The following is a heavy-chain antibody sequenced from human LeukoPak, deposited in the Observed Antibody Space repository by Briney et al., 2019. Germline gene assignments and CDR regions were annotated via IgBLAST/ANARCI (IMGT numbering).Heavy chain of an antibody. CDR1: GFTFSSYE. J-gene: IGHJ4*02. CDR2: ISSSGSTI. D-gene: IGHD3-22*01. CDR3: ARDAGAYYYDSSGYYYVFPYYFDY. V-gene: IGHV3-48*03. Sequence: GGSLRLSCAASGFTFSSYEMNWVRQAPGKGLEWVSYISSSGSTIYYADSVKGRFTISRHSAKNSLYLQMNSLRAEDTAVYYCARDAGAYYYDSSGYYYVFPYYFDYWGQGTLVTVSS.